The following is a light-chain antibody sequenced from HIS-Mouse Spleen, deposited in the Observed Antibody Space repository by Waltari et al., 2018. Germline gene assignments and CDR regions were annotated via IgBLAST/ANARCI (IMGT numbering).Light chain of an antibody. CDR2: SKN. J-gene: IGLJ3*02. CDR1: SLRSYY. CDR3: NSRDSSGNHWV. V-gene: IGLV3-19*01. Sequence: SSELTQDPAVSVALGQTVRITCQGDSLRSYYASWYQPKPGQAPVLVIYSKNNRPSGIPDRFSGSSSGNTASLTITGAQAEDEADYYCNSRDSSGNHWVFGGGTKLTVL.